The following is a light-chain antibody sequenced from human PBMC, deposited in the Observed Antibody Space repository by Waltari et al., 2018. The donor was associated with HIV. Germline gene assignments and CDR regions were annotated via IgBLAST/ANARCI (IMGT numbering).Light chain of an antibody. CDR3: ASNRLDYTLI. CDR2: YSH. Sequence: QSALTQPASVSGFPGQSINISCTGISTDSRFYQYVSWYQQHPGKIHRLIIFYSHNRPSGVSHHISGSRSGNSASLTFSGLQSGDEAHYYCASNRLDYTLIFGGGTKLTVL. J-gene: IGLJ2*01. CDR1: STDSRFYQY. V-gene: IGLV2-14*03.